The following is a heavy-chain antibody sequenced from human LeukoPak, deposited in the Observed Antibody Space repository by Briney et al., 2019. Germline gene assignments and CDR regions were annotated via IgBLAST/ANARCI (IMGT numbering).Heavy chain of an antibody. CDR2: IGTAGDT. V-gene: IGHV3-13*01. Sequence: PGGSLRLSCAASGFTFSNYDMHWVRQAAGKGLEWVSGIGTAGDTYYPASVKGRFTISRENAKSSLYLQINSLSAGDTAVYYCASSPAYSSSWYAIDNWGQRTLVTVSS. CDR1: GFTFSNYD. J-gene: IGHJ4*02. D-gene: IGHD6-13*01. CDR3: ASSPAYSSSWYAIDN.